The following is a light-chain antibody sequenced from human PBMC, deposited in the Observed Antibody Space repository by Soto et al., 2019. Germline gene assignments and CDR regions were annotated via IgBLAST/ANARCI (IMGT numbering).Light chain of an antibody. CDR2: GAS. CDR1: QSISSN. Sequence: EIVMTQSPATLSVSPGERATLSCRASQSISSNLAWYQQIPGQAPRLLIHGASTRATGIPARFSGSGSGTEFTLAISGLQSEDYAVYYCQQYNNWPPWTFGQGTKVEV. J-gene: IGKJ1*01. CDR3: QQYNNWPPWT. V-gene: IGKV3-15*01.